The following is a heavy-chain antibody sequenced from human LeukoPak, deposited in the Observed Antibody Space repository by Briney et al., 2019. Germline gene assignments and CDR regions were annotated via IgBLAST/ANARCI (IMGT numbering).Heavy chain of an antibody. D-gene: IGHD4/OR15-4a*01. Sequence: GGSLRLSCAASGFRFNTFWMSWVRQAPGKGLEWVANIKQDGNEKYYADSVRGRFTISRDNGKNSLDLQMNSLRADDTAFYYCARDTLGEGEDANYAVYYFDYWGQGTVVTVSS. V-gene: IGHV3-7*01. CDR1: GFRFNTFW. J-gene: IGHJ4*02. CDR2: IKQDGNEK. CDR3: ARDTLGEGEDANYAVYYFDY.